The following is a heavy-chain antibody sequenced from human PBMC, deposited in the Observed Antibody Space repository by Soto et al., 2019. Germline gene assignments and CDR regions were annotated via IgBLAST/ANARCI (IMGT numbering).Heavy chain of an antibody. CDR2: ISGSGVTT. V-gene: IGHV3-23*01. CDR3: AKDRDDIGMVDALDV. D-gene: IGHD3-9*01. Sequence: EMQLLESGGDLVQPGGSLSLSCAASGFTFSNYAMTWVRQAPGKGLEYVSAISGSGVTTYSPDSMKGRFTISRDNSKNTLYLQMPSLRAEDTAVYYCAKDRDDIGMVDALDVWGQGTMVTVSS. CDR1: GFTFSNYA. J-gene: IGHJ3*01.